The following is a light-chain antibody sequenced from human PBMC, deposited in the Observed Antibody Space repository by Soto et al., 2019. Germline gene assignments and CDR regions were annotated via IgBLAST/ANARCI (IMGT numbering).Light chain of an antibody. J-gene: IGKJ2*01. V-gene: IGKV1-5*01. CDR2: DAY. CDR1: QNINSK. Sequence: DIQMTQSPSTLSASVGDRVAITCRASQNINSKVAWYQKKPGKDPKLLISDAYSLESGVPSRFSGSGSGTEFTITIGGLEPVYFAAYYCQQYDTYFRYTFGQGITLDIK. CDR3: QQYDTYFRYT.